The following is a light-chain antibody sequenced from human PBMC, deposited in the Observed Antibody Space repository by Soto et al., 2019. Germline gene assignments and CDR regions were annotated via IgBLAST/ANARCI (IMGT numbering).Light chain of an antibody. CDR2: VAS. CDR1: QSISSD. J-gene: IGKJ1*01. CDR3: QEGHSAPRK. Sequence: DIQLTQSPSSLSASVGDRVTITCRASQSISSDLNWYQQKAGQAPKLLIYVASNLQIGVPSRFSGSGSGTEFTLTINSLQPEDFATYYCQEGHSAPRKFGLGTKVEVK. V-gene: IGKV1-39*01.